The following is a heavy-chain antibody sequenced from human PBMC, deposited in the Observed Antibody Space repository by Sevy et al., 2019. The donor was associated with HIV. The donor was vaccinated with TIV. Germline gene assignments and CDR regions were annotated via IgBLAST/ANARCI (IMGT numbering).Heavy chain of an antibody. CDR2: ISSSSSTI. CDR1: GFTFSSYS. Sequence: GGSLRLSCAASGFTFSSYSMNWVRQAPGKGLEWVSYISSSSSTIYYADSVKGRFTISRDNAKNSLYLQMNGLRDEDTAVYYCAREVPRDYDFWSGYYTRVPGYYGMDVWGQGTTVTVSS. V-gene: IGHV3-48*02. CDR3: AREVPRDYDFWSGYYTRVPGYYGMDV. D-gene: IGHD3-3*01. J-gene: IGHJ6*02.